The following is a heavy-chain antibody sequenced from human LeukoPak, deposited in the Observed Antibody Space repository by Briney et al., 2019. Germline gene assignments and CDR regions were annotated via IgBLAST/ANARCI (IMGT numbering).Heavy chain of an antibody. CDR3: AELGITMIGGV. J-gene: IGHJ6*04. CDR2: IYSGGST. Sequence: GGSLRLSCAASGFTVSSNYMSWVRQAPGKGLEWVSVIYSGGSTYYADSVKGRFTISRDNSKNTLNLQMNSLRAEDTAVCYCAELGITMIGGVWGKGTTVTISS. D-gene: IGHD3-10*02. V-gene: IGHV3-66*01. CDR1: GFTVSSNY.